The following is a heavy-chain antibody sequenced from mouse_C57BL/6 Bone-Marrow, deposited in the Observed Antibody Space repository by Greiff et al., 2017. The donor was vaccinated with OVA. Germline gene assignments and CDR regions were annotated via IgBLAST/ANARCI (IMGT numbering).Heavy chain of an antibody. V-gene: IGHV14-4*01. CDR3: ASSTVIAAYFDY. CDR2: IDPENGDT. Sequence: VQLKQSGAELVRPGASVKLSCTASGFNITDDYMHWVKQRPEQGLEWIGWIDPENGDTEYASKFQGKATITADTSSNTAYLQLSSLTSEDTAVYYCASSTVIAAYFDYWGQGTTLTVSS. J-gene: IGHJ2*01. D-gene: IGHD1-1*01. CDR1: GFNITDDY.